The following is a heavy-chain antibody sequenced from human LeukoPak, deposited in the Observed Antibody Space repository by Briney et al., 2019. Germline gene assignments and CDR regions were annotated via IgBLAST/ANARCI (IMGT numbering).Heavy chain of an antibody. CDR2: INPNNGGT. D-gene: IGHD2-8*01. CDR1: GYTFTGYY. V-gene: IGHV1-2*02. CDR3: AREDIVLMVPDY. J-gene: IGHJ4*02. Sequence: ASVKVSCKASGYTFTGYYMHWVRQAPGQGLEWMGWINPNNGGTNYAQKFQGRVTMTRDTSISTAYMELSRLRSDDTAVYYCAREDIVLMVPDYWGQGTLVTVSS.